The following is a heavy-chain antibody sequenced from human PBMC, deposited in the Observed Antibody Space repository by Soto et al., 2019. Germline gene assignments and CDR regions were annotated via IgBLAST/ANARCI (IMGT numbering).Heavy chain of an antibody. J-gene: IGHJ6*03. D-gene: IGHD4-17*01. CDR3: AYGRYYYYYMDV. CDR1: GYTFTSYD. CDR2: INANSGNT. Sequence: GASVKVSCKASGYTFTSYDINWVRQATGQRLEWMGWINANSGNTDYAQKFQGRVTITRDTSASTAYMELSSLRSEDTAVYYCAYGRYYYYYMDVWGKGTTVTVSS. V-gene: IGHV1-8*01.